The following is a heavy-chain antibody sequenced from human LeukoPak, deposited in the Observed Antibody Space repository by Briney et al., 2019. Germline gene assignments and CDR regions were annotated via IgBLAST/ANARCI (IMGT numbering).Heavy chain of an antibody. J-gene: IGHJ5*02. CDR3: ARGQRPQYTSTWDNWFDP. CDR1: GFPFSSYE. V-gene: IGHV3-48*03. Sequence: GGSLRLYCAASGFPFSSYEMNWVRQAPGKRLQWVSYISSSGNKIYYAASVKGRFTISRDNAKNSLYLQIDSLRAEDTAVYYCARGQRPQYTSTWDNWFDPWGQGTQVTVSS. CDR2: ISSSGNKI. D-gene: IGHD2-2*01.